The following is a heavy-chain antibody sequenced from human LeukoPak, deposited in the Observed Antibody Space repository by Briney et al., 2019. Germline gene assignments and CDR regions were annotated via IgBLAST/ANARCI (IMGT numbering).Heavy chain of an antibody. CDR2: IGWNSGSI. Sequence: PGRSLRLSCAASGFTFDDYAMHWVRQAPGKGLEWVSGIGWNSGSIGYADSVKGRFTISRDNAKNSLYLQMNSLRAEDTALYYCAKGVEVVPAAAHYFDYWGQGTLVTVSS. CDR1: GFTFDDYA. CDR3: AKGVEVVPAAAHYFDY. V-gene: IGHV3-9*01. D-gene: IGHD2-2*01. J-gene: IGHJ4*02.